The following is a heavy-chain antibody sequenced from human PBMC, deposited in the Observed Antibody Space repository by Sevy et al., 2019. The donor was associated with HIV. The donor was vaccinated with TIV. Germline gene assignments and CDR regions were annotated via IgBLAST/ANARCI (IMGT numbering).Heavy chain of an antibody. CDR1: GDTLRKHA. V-gene: IGHV1-69*13. CDR3: ARAGENLYYSYYDY. D-gene: IGHD3-10*01. CDR2: IIPTFDTA. J-gene: IGHJ4*02. Sequence: ASVKVSCKASGDTLRKHAISWVRQAPGKGLEWMGGIIPTFDTANFPRKFQDRVTITADESTSTGYMELSSLRSEDTAVYYCARAGENLYYSYYDYWGQGTLVTVSS.